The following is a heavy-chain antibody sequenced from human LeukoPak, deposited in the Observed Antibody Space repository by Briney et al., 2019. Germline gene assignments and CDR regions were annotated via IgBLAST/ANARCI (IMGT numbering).Heavy chain of an antibody. D-gene: IGHD3-10*01. CDR3: ARDGLLWFGSPTASGDY. CDR2: ISSSSSYI. J-gene: IGHJ4*02. V-gene: IGHV3-21*01. Sequence: GGSLRLSCAASGFTFSSYSMNWVRQAPGKGLEWVSSISSSSSYIYYADSVKGRFTISRDNAKNSLSLQMNSLRAEDTAVYYCARDGLLWFGSPTASGDYWGQGTLVTVSS. CDR1: GFTFSSYS.